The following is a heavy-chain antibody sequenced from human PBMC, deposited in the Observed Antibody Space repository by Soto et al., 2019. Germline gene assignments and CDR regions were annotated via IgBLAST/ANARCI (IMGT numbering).Heavy chain of an antibody. V-gene: IGHV1-69*13. J-gene: IGHJ6*02. CDR1: GGTFSSYA. Sequence: SVKVSCKASGGTFSSYAISWVRQAPGQGLEWMGGIIPIFGTANYAQKFQGRVTITADESTSTAYMELSSLRSEDTAVYYCARDRPGYSSSWYRSDYYYGMDVWGQGTTVTVSS. CDR2: IIPIFGTA. D-gene: IGHD6-13*01. CDR3: ARDRPGYSSSWYRSDYYYGMDV.